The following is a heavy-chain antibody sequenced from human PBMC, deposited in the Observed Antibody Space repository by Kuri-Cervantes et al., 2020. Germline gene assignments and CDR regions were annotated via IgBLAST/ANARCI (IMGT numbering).Heavy chain of an antibody. CDR2: IWYDGSNK. D-gene: IGHD5-12*01. CDR3: ARIRLGAIVATMRDGMDV. J-gene: IGHJ6*02. CDR1: GFAFSSYG. Sequence: GESLKISCVASGFAFSSYGMHGVRQAPGKGLEWVAVIWYDGSNKNYADSVKGRFTISRDNSKNTLYLQMNSLRAEDTAVYYCARIRLGAIVATMRDGMDVWGQGTTVTVSS. V-gene: IGHV3-33*01.